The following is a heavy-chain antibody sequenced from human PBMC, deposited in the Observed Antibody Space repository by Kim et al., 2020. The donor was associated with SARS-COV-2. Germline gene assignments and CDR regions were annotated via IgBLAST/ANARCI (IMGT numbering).Heavy chain of an antibody. CDR2: INPNNADT. CDR3: AREINLAVAGTMLDF. CDR1: GYIFTGYY. D-gene: IGHD6-19*01. V-gene: IGHV1-2*06. J-gene: IGHJ4*02. Sequence: ASVKVSCKTSGYIFTGYYIHWVRQAPGQGLEWMGRINPNNADTNYAQKFQGRVTMTRDTSISTAYMDLSSLRSDDTAMYYCAREINLAVAGTMLDFWGQGTLVTVSS.